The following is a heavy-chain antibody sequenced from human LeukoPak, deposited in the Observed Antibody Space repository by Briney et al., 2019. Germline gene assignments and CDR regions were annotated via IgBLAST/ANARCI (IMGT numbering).Heavy chain of an antibody. CDR3: ARDGTAAGLYFDL. Sequence: GGSLRPSCEASGFTFTDYWMNWVRQAPGKGPEWVASIRQDGSEKTYVDSVKGRFTISRDNTKNSLSLQLNGLRAEDTAVYYCARDGTAAGLYFDLWGQGTLVTVSS. J-gene: IGHJ4*01. CDR1: GFTFTDYW. D-gene: IGHD6-13*01. CDR2: IRQDGSEK. V-gene: IGHV3-7*01.